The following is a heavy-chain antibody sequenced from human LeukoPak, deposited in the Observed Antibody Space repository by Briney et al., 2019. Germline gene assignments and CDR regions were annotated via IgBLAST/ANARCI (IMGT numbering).Heavy chain of an antibody. V-gene: IGHV3-7*01. CDR3: ARENGFDY. CDR1: GFTFSSYG. CDR2: INQDGGEK. J-gene: IGHJ4*02. Sequence: GGSLRLSCAASGFTFSSYGMHWVRQAPGKGLEWVANINQDGGEKYYVDSVKGRFTISRDNAKNSLYLQMNSLRAEDTAVYYCARENGFDYWGQGTLVTVSS. D-gene: IGHD2-8*01.